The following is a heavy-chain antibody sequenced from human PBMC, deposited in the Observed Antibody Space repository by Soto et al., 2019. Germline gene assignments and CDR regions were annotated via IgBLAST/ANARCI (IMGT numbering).Heavy chain of an antibody. CDR3: AAAPVGRQDIVVVPAAYGMDV. V-gene: IGHV1-58*02. Sequence: ASVKVSCKASGFTFTSSAMQWVRQARGQRLEWIGWIVVGSGNTNYAQKFQERVTITRDMSTSTAYMELSSLRSEDTDVYYCAAAPVGRQDIVVVPAAYGMDVWGQGTTVTVSS. J-gene: IGHJ6*02. CDR1: GFTFTSSA. D-gene: IGHD2-2*01. CDR2: IVVGSGNT.